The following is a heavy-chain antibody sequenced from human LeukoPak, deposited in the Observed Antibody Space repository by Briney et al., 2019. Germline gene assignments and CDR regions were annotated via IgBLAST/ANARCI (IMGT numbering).Heavy chain of an antibody. V-gene: IGHV4-34*01. Sequence: SETLSLTCAVYGGSFSGYYWSWIRLPPGRGLEWIGEINHSGSTNYNPSLKSRVTISVDTSKNQFSLKLSSVTAADTAVYYCARGHPVLRYFDWSPGGDYWGQGTLVTVSS. CDR1: GGSFSGYY. J-gene: IGHJ4*02. CDR2: INHSGST. D-gene: IGHD3-9*01. CDR3: ARGHPVLRYFDWSPGGDY.